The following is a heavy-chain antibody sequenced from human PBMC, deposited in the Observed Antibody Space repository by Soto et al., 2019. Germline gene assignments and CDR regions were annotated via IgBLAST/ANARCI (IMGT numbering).Heavy chain of an antibody. J-gene: IGHJ4*02. CDR1: GCTFSSYW. CDR3: ARDQYSGYHRAVDY. D-gene: IGHD5-12*01. Sequence: GGSLRLSCAASGCTFSSYWMHWVRQAPGKGLVRVSRINSDGSSTNYADSVKGRFTISRDNAKNTLYLQMNNLRAEDTAVYYCARDQYSGYHRAVDYWGQGTLVTVS. CDR2: INSDGSST. V-gene: IGHV3-74*01.